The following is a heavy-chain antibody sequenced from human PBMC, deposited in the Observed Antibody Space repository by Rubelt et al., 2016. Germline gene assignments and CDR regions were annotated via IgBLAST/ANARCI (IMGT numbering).Heavy chain of an antibody. CDR2: FDPDAGVT. CDR1: GYTLTELS. CDR3: ATGQQNWFAMVRGVVNDY. J-gene: IGHJ4*02. D-gene: IGHD3-10*01. Sequence: QVQLVQSGAEVKKPGASVKVSCKVSGYTLTELSMHWVRQAPGKGLEWMGGFDPDAGVTIYAQKFLGRVTMTADTSKDTADRGLSSLRSEETAEYYGATGQQNWFAMVRGVVNDYGGQGTLVTVSS. V-gene: IGHV1-24*01.